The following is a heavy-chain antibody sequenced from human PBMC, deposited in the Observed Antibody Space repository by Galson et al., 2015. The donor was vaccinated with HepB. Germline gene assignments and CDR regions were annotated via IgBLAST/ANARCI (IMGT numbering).Heavy chain of an antibody. Sequence: SVKVSCKASGYTFTSYAMNWVRQAPGQGLEWMGWINTNTGNPTCAQGFTGRFVFSLDTSVSTAYLQISSLKAEDTAVYYCARTSDSMVQGVIFDYWGQGTLVTVSS. CDR2: INTNTGNP. J-gene: IGHJ4*02. V-gene: IGHV7-4-1*02. CDR1: GYTFTSYA. CDR3: ARTSDSMVQGVIFDY. D-gene: IGHD3-10*01.